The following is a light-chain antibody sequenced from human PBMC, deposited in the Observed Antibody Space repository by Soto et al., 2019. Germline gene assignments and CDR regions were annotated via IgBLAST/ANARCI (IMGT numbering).Light chain of an antibody. V-gene: IGKV3D-15*02. CDR3: QQDGNSPVT. J-gene: IGKJ5*01. CDR2: SAS. Sequence: DIVMYQSPATLSVSKGERATLSCRASQSFSSNLAWYQQRSGQAPRLLIYSASTRATGIPARFSGSGSGTEFTLTISSLQSEDFAVFYCQQDGNSPVTFGQGTRLEIK. CDR1: QSFSSN.